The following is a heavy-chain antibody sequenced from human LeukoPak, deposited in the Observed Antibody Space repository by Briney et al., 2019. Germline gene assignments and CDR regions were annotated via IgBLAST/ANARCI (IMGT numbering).Heavy chain of an antibody. V-gene: IGHV1-46*01. CDR1: GYTFTSYY. J-gene: IGHJ6*02. D-gene: IGHD2-15*01. Sequence: ASVRVSCKASGYTFTSYYMHWVRQAPGQGLEWMGIINPSGGSTSYAQKFQGRVTMTRDTSTSTVYMELSSLRSGDTAVYYCARELGYCSGGSCYYHYYYYGMDVWGQGTTVTVSS. CDR2: INPSGGST. CDR3: ARELGYCSGGSCYYHYYYYGMDV.